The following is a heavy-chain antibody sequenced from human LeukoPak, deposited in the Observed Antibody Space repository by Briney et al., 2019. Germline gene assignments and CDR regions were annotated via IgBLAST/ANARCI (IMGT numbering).Heavy chain of an antibody. CDR3: AMTAVARGDQGGFDP. J-gene: IGHJ5*02. V-gene: IGHV3-7*02. CDR1: GFTLSNYY. D-gene: IGHD6-19*01. CDR2: IKHDGSEK. Sequence: PGGSLRLSCVASGFTLSNYYMSWVRQAPGKGLEWLANIKHDGSEKYYVDSVKGRFTISRDNAKNSLYLQMNGLRAEDTAVYYCAMTAVARGDQGGFDPWGQGTLVTVSS.